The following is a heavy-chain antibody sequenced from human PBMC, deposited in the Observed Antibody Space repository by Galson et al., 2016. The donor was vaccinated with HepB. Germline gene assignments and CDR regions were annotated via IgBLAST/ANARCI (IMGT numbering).Heavy chain of an antibody. CDR2: SYWDDGK. J-gene: IGHJ3*02. D-gene: IGHD4-17*01. Sequence: PALVKPTQTLTLTCTFSGFSFSTTGVGVAWIRQSPGKALEWLALSYWDDGKRYSPSLRSRLTIHKDTAKNEVVLTMTNMDPVDTATYFCAHRDTVTGGFEIWGQGTMVTVSS. V-gene: IGHV2-5*02. CDR3: AHRDTVTGGFEI. CDR1: GFSFSTTGVG.